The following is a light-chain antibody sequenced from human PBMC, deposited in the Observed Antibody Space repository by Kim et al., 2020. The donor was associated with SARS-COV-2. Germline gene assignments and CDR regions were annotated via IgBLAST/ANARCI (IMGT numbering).Light chain of an antibody. CDR1: KMGEKY. J-gene: IGLJ1*01. Sequence: PGQPASITCSGDKMGEKYACWNQQKAGQTPVLVIYKASKRTSGIPERFSGSNSGNTGTLTISGTQAMDEADNYCQAWDSSTEVFGAGTKVTVL. V-gene: IGLV3-1*01. CDR3: QAWDSSTEV. CDR2: KAS.